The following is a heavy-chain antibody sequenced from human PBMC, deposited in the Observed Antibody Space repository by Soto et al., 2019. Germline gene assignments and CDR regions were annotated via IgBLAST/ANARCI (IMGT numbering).Heavy chain of an antibody. Sequence: QLQLMQSGGEARNPGASVTVSCEASGYKFSSYAISWLRQAPGQGLEWMGLITPNSGYTNYAQKFQGRLILTTDIPSSTAYMELTSLTYDDTAMYYCATSYDTGFDPWGQGTLVSVS. D-gene: IGHD3-9*01. J-gene: IGHJ5*02. CDR1: GYKFSSYA. V-gene: IGHV1-18*01. CDR2: ITPNSGYT. CDR3: ATSYDTGFDP.